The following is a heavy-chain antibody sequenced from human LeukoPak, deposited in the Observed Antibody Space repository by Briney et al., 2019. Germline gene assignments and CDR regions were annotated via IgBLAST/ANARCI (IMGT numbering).Heavy chain of an antibody. CDR2: ISSSSSYM. J-gene: IGHJ4*02. V-gene: IGHV3-21*01. CDR3: ARGDLESTVTTFGY. Sequence: PGGSLRLSCAASGFTFSSYWMNWVRQAPGKGLEWVSSISSSSSYMHSADSVKGRFTISRDNAKNSLYLQMNSLRAEDTAIYYCARGDLESTVTTFGYWGQGTLVTVSS. CDR1: GFTFSSYW. D-gene: IGHD4-17*01.